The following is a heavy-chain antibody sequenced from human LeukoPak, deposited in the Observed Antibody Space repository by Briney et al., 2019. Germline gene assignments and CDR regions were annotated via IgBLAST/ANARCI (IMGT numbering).Heavy chain of an antibody. V-gene: IGHV4-34*01. D-gene: IGHD3-3*01. CDR1: GGSFSGYY. J-gene: IGHJ4*02. Sequence: PSETLSLTCAVYGGSFSGYYWSWIRQPPGNGLEWIGEINHSGSTNYNPSLKSRVTISVDTSKNQFSLKLSSVTAADTAVYYCARGWSGYSYWGQGTLVTVSS. CDR2: INHSGST. CDR3: ARGWSGYSY.